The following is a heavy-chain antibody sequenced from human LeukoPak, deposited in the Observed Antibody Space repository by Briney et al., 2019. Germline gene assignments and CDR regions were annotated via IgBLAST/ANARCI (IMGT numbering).Heavy chain of an antibody. J-gene: IGHJ4*02. Sequence: SETLSLTCTVSGGSISSSSDYWSWIRQPPGKGLEWIGEINHSGSTNYNPSLKSRVTISVDTSKNQFSLKLSSVTAADTAVYYCARHVPHARYYYGSGSYYSSPKYYFDYWGQGTLVTVSS. CDR3: ARHVPHARYYYGSGSYYSSPKYYFDY. CDR1: GGSISSSSDY. CDR2: INHSGST. D-gene: IGHD3-10*01. V-gene: IGHV4-39*01.